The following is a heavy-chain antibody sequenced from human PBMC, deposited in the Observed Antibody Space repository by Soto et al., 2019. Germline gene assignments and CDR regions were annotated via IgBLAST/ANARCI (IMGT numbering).Heavy chain of an antibody. V-gene: IGHV3-33*01. Sequence: TGGSLRLSCAASGFTFSSYGMHWVRQAPGKGLEWVAVIWYDGSNKYYADSVRGRFTISRDNSKNTLYLQMNSLRAEDPAVYYCARDPNPIYDKPQLFDYWGQGTLVTVSS. CDR3: ARDPNPIYDKPQLFDY. CDR2: IWYDGSNK. CDR1: GFTFSSYG. J-gene: IGHJ4*02. D-gene: IGHD3-22*01.